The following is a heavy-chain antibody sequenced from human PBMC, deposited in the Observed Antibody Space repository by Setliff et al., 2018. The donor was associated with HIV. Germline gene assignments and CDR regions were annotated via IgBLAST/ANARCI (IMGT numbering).Heavy chain of an antibody. J-gene: IGHJ6*03. Sequence: PSETLSLTCTVSGGSISSGSYYWSWIRQPAGKGLEWIGRIYTSGSTYYNPSLKSRVTISVDTSKNQFSLKLSSVTAADTAVYYCARLNDGFYYYYYMDVWGKGTTVTVS. CDR3: ARLNDGFYYYYYMDV. CDR2: IYTSGST. V-gene: IGHV4-61*02. D-gene: IGHD2-2*03. CDR1: GGSISSGSYY.